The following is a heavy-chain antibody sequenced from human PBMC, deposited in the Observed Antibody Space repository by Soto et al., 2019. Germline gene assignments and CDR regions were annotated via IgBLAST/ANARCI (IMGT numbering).Heavy chain of an antibody. CDR1: GGTFSSSA. CDR2: IIPVFGTT. CDR3: ARSGTATNFDY. V-gene: IGHV1-69*01. Sequence: QVQLVQSGAEVKKPGSSVKVSCKASGGTFSSSAVNWVHQAPGQGLEWMGEIIPVFGTTNSAQKFQARLTITADESTSTAYMELSSLRSEDTAVYFCARSGTATNFDYWGQGTLVTVSS. D-gene: IGHD2-15*01. J-gene: IGHJ4*02.